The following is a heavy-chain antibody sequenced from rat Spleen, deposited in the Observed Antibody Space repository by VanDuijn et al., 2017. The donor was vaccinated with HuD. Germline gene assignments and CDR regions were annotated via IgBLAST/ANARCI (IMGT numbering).Heavy chain of an antibody. CDR2: ISSEGRSS. D-gene: IGHD1-2*01. CDR1: GFTFSDYY. CDR3: GKDMNYYSTYPFYVMGD. V-gene: IGHV5S10*01. J-gene: IGHJ4*01. Sequence: EVQLVESGGGLVQPGRSLKLSCAASGFTFSDYYMAWVRQAPTKGLEWVATISSEGRSSYYRDSVKGRFTISRNNAENTVYLQMNSLRSEDTATYYCGKDMNYYSTYPFYVMGDWGQGASVTVSS.